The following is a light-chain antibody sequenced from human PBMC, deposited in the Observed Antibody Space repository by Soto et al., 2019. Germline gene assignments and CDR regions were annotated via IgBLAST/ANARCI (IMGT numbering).Light chain of an antibody. CDR1: SSDVGIYNR. V-gene: IGLV2-18*02. Sequence: QSALTQPPSVSGTPGQSITISCTGSSSDVGIYNRVSWYQHFPGTPPKLMIYEVNNRPSGVPDRFSGSKSGNTASLTISGLQAEDEAYYYCSSCTSSDTWAFGGGTKLTVL. CDR2: EVN. J-gene: IGLJ3*02. CDR3: SSCTSSDTWA.